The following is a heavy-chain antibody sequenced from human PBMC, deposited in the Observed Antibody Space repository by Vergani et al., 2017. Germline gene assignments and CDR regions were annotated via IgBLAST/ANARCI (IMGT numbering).Heavy chain of an antibody. D-gene: IGHD3-3*01. CDR1: GFIVSSNY. CDR3: ARHVGPSSWFLEWYGWFDP. CDR2: IYYSGST. Sequence: VQLVESGGGLIQPGGSLRLSCAASGFIVSSNYMSWVRQAPGKGLEWIGSIYYSGSTYYNPSLKSRVTISVDTSKNQFSLKLSSVTAADTAVYYCARHVGPSSWFLEWYGWFDPWGQGTLVTVSS. J-gene: IGHJ5*02. V-gene: IGHV4-39*01.